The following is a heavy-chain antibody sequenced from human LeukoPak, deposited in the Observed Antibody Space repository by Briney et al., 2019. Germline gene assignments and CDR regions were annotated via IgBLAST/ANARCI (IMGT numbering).Heavy chain of an antibody. Sequence: GGSLRLSCAASGFTFSSYEMNWVRQAPGKGLEWVSYISSSGSTIYYADSVKGRFTISRDNAKNSLYLQMNSLRAEDTAVYYCAREGSGIGAFDILGQGTMVTVSS. CDR1: GFTFSSYE. CDR3: AREGSGIGAFDI. J-gene: IGHJ3*02. CDR2: ISSSGSTI. V-gene: IGHV3-48*03. D-gene: IGHD1-26*01.